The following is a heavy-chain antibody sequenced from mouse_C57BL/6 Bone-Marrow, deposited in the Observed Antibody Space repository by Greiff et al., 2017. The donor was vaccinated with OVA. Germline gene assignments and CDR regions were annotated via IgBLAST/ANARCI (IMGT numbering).Heavy chain of an antibody. Sequence: EVHLVESGGGLVKPGGSLKLSCAASGFTFSSYAMSWVRQTPEKRLEWVATISDGGSYTYYPDNVKGRFTISRDNAKNNLYLQMSHLKSEDTAMYYCARRDGSSPLFAYWGQGTLVTVSA. J-gene: IGHJ3*01. D-gene: IGHD1-1*01. CDR2: ISDGGSYT. CDR3: ARRDGSSPLFAY. V-gene: IGHV5-4*01. CDR1: GFTFSSYA.